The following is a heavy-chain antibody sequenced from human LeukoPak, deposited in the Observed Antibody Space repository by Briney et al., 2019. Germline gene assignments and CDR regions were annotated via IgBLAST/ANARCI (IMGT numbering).Heavy chain of an antibody. Sequence: ASVKVSCKASGYTFTSYYMHWVRQAPGQGLEWMGIINPSGGSTSYAQKLQGRVTMTTDTSTSTAYMELRSLRSDDTAVYYCARGTPWSPAAKVNWFDPWGQGTLVTVSS. CDR3: ARGTPWSPAAKVNWFDP. CDR1: GYTFTSYY. J-gene: IGHJ5*02. CDR2: INPSGGST. V-gene: IGHV1-46*01. D-gene: IGHD2-2*01.